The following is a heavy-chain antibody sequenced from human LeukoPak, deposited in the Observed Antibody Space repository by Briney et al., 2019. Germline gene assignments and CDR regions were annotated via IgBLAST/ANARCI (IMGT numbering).Heavy chain of an antibody. CDR2: MNPSSGNT. D-gene: IGHD3-3*01. V-gene: IGHV1-8*01. CDR3: ARGKYDFWSGYSDWFDP. J-gene: IGHJ5*02. Sequence: ASVKVSCKASGYTFTSYDINWVRQATGQGLEWMGWMNPSSGNTGYAQKFQGRVTMTRNTSISTAYMELSSLRSEDTAVYYCARGKYDFWSGYSDWFDPWGQGTLVTVSS. CDR1: GYTFTSYD.